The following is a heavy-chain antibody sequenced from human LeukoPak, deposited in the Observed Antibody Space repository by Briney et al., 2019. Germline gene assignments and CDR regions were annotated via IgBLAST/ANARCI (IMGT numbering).Heavy chain of an antibody. Sequence: GGSLRLSCAASGFRFDDYGMSWVRHVPGKGLEWVSHITSSGTTIYYADSVKGRFTISRDNAKNTLHLQMNSLRAEDTAVYYCARDSSSWYYDYWGQGTLVTVSS. D-gene: IGHD6-13*01. CDR3: ARDSSSWYYDY. J-gene: IGHJ4*02. V-gene: IGHV3-48*04. CDR2: ITSSGTTI. CDR1: GFRFDDYG.